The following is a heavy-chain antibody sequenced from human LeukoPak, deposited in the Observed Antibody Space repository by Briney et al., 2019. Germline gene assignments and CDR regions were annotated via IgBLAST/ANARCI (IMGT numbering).Heavy chain of an antibody. V-gene: IGHV4-59*01. D-gene: IGHD6-19*01. CDR1: GGSISSYY. J-gene: IGHJ5*01. CDR2: IYYSGST. CDR3: ARLYSSGTYNWFDS. Sequence: PSETLSLTCTVSGGSISSYYWSWIRQPPGKGLEWIGYIYYSGSTNYNPSFKSRVTISVDTSKNQFSLKLSSVTAADMAVYYCARLYSSGTYNWFDSWGQGTLVTVSS.